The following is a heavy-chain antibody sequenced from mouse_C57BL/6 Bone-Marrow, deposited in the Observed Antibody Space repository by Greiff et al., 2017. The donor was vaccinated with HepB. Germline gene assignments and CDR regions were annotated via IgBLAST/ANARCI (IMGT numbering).Heavy chain of an antibody. CDR3: EREGNYFDY. J-gene: IGHJ2*01. Sequence: VQLKESGPGMVQPSQSLSLTCTVTGYSITSGYDWHWIRHFPGNKLEWMGYISYSGSTNYNPSLKSRISITHDTSKNHFFLKLNSVTTEDTATYYCEREGNYFDYWGQGTTLTVSS. V-gene: IGHV3-1*01. CDR1: GYSITSGYD. CDR2: ISYSGST.